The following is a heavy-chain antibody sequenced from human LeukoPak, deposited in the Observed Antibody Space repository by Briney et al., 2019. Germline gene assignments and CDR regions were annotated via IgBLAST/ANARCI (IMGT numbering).Heavy chain of an antibody. J-gene: IGHJ3*02. Sequence: GGSLRLSCAASGFTFSSYSMNWVRQAPGKGLEWVSSISSSSSYISYVDSVKGRSPFPRDHAKNLLYLQLNLLRAGAPAGNYGLRDRAYAFDIWGQGTMVTVSS. CDR2: ISSSSSYI. CDR1: GFTFSSYS. CDR3: LRDRAYAFDI. V-gene: IGHV3-21*01.